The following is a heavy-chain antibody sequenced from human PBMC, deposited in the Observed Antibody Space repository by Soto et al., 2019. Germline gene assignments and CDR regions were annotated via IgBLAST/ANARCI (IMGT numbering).Heavy chain of an antibody. CDR2: IYYSGST. J-gene: IGHJ4*02. D-gene: IGHD3-3*01. V-gene: IGHV4-59*08. CDR3: ARTLFVVAEYDY. CDR1: GGSISSYY. Sequence: SETLSLTCTVSGGSISSYYWSWIRQPPGKGLEWIGYIYYSGSTNYNPSLKSRVTISVDTSKNQFSLKLSSVTAADTAVYYCARTLFVVAEYDYWGQGTLVTVSS.